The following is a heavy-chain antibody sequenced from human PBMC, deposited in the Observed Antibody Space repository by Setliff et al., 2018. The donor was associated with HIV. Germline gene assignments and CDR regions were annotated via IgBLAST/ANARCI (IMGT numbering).Heavy chain of an antibody. D-gene: IGHD3-3*01. CDR1: GGSISTYY. V-gene: IGHV4-59*08. CDR3: MRGRSITIFGVAYFDF. Sequence: ASETLSLTCNVSGGSISTYYWSWIRQPPGKGLEWLGYVSYSGSTNFNPSLESRLAMSVDMSNNQFSLKVTSVTAADTAVYYCMRGRSITIFGVAYFDFWGQGTQVTVSS. J-gene: IGHJ4*02. CDR2: VSYSGST.